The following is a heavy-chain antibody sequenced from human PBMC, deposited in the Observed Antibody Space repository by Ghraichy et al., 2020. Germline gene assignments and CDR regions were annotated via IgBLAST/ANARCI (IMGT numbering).Heavy chain of an antibody. Sequence: SETLSLTCTVSGGSISSSSYYWGWIRQPPGKGLEWIGSIYYSGSTYYNPSLNSRVTISVDTSKNQFSLKLSSVTAADTAVYYCARLPLLYYYDSCGNVGYFDYWGQGTLVTVSS. J-gene: IGHJ4*02. CDR1: GGSISSSSYY. D-gene: IGHD3-22*01. CDR3: ARLPLLYYYDSCGNVGYFDY. CDR2: IYYSGST. V-gene: IGHV4-39*01.